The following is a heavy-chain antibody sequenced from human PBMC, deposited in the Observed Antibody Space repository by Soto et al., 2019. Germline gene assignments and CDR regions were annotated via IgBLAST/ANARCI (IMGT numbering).Heavy chain of an antibody. J-gene: IGHJ4*02. CDR2: IIPINGTT. Sequence: SVKVSCKASGGTFSSYTIIWVRQAPGQGLEWMGWIIPINGTTNYSQKLQGRVTITGDTSASTAYMEVSSLRSEDTAVYYCARGDYYDIHDYWGQGTLVTVSS. CDR1: GGTFSSYT. CDR3: ARGDYYDIHDY. D-gene: IGHD3-22*01. V-gene: IGHV1-69*08.